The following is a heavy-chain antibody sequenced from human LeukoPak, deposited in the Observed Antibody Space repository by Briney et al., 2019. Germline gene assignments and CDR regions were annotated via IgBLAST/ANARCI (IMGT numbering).Heavy chain of an antibody. D-gene: IGHD6-19*01. J-gene: IGHJ4*02. V-gene: IGHV4-59*01. CDR2: IYYSGST. CDR3: ARSIAVAGTLFDY. Sequence: SETLSLTCTVSGGSISSYYRSWIRQPPGKGLEWIGYIYYSGSTNYNPSLKSRVTISVDTSKNQFSLKLSSVTAADTAVYYCARSIAVAGTLFDYWGQGTLVTVSS. CDR1: GGSISSYY.